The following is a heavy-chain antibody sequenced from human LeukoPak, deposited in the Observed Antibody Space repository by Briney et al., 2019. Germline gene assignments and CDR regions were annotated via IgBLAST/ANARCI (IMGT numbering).Heavy chain of an antibody. CDR1: GVSVSSNSAA. Sequence: SQTLSLTCAISGVSVSSNSAAWNWIRQSPSRGLEWLGRTYYRSKWHNEYAESVKSRISINSDTSKNQFSLQLNSVTPEDTAEYYCAGTTDYSSFLAYWGQGTLVTVSS. CDR2: TYYRSKWHN. J-gene: IGHJ4*02. V-gene: IGHV6-1*01. D-gene: IGHD4-11*01. CDR3: AGTTDYSSFLAY.